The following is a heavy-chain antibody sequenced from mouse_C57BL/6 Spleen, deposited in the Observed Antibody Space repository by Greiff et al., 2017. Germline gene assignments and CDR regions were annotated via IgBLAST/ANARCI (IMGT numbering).Heavy chain of an antibody. CDR2: IDPSDSYT. CDR3: ARRGTGYFDY. J-gene: IGHJ2*01. V-gene: IGHV1-69*01. Sequence: VQLQQPGAELVMPGASVKLSCKASGYTFTSYWMHWVKQRPGQGLEWIGEIDPSDSYTNYNQKFKGKSTLTVDKSSSTAYMQLSSLTSEDSAVYYCARRGTGYFDYWGQGTTLTVSS. D-gene: IGHD3-3*01. CDR1: GYTFTSYW.